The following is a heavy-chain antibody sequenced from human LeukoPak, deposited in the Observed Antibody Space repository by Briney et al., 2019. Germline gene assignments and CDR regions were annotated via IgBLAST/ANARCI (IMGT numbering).Heavy chain of an antibody. J-gene: IGHJ4*02. Sequence: ASVKFSCKASGGTFSSYAISWVRQAPGQGLEWMGGIIPIFGTANYAQKFQGRVTITADESTSTAYMELSSLRSEDTAVYYCARMTVGATPSPFDYWGQGTLVTVSS. CDR3: ARMTVGATPSPFDY. CDR2: IIPIFGTA. D-gene: IGHD1-26*01. V-gene: IGHV1-69*13. CDR1: GGTFSSYA.